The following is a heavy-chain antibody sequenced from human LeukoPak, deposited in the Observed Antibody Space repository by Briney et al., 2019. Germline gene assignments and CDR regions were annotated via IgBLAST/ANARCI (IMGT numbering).Heavy chain of an antibody. V-gene: IGHV3-23*01. J-gene: IGHJ3*02. CDR3: ARNILFAFDI. CDR2: ISGSGGST. CDR1: GFTFNSYG. Sequence: PGGSLRLSCVASGFTFNSYGMSWVRQAPGKGLEWVSGISGSGGSTYYADSMKGRFTISRDNSKNTLYLQVNSLRAEDTAMYYCARNILFAFDIWGQGTMVTVSS.